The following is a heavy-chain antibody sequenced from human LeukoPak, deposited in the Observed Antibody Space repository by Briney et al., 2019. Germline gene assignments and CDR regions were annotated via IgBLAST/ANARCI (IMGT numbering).Heavy chain of an antibody. D-gene: IGHD2-2*02. Sequence: SETLSLTCTVSGASVNSGNYYWTWIRQPAGKRLEWVGRIYTSGSTNYNPSLKSRVTISVDKSKNQFSLKLSSVTAADTAVYYCARVGYCSSTSCYMGFDYWGQGTLVTVSS. CDR1: GASVNSGNYY. CDR2: IYTSGST. V-gene: IGHV4-61*10. CDR3: ARVGYCSSTSCYMGFDY. J-gene: IGHJ4*02.